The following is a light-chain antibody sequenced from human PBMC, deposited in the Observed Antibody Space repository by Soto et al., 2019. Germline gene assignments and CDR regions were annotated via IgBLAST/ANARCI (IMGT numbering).Light chain of an antibody. V-gene: IGLV1-40*01. CDR1: SSNIGAGYD. CDR3: QSYDCSLSAYV. Sequence: QSVLAQPPSVSGAPGQKVTIYCSGSSSNIGAGYDLHWYQQLPGTAPKLLLYGNSNRPSGVPDRFSGSKSGTSASLAITGLQAEDEADYYCQSYDCSLSAYVFGTGTKLTVL. CDR2: GNS. J-gene: IGLJ1*01.